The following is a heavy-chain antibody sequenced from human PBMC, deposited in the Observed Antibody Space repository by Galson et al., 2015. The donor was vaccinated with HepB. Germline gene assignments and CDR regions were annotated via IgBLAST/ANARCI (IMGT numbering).Heavy chain of an antibody. V-gene: IGHV3-48*01. J-gene: IGHJ4*02. CDR1: GFRFTKYS. CDR2: ISGGSKTI. CDR3: VRDGRRGHDMDY. Sequence: SLRLSCATSGFRFTKYSMSWVRQAPGKGLQWVSYISGGSKTILYADSVKGRFTISRDNGKNSLYLQMSSLRADDTALYYCVRDGRRGHDMDYWGQGTLVTVSS. D-gene: IGHD3-9*01.